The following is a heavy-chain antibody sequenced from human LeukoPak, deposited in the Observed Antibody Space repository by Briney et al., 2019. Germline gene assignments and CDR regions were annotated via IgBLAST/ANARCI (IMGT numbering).Heavy chain of an antibody. CDR2: IYYSGST. Sequence: KPSETLSLTCTASGGSISSYYWSWIRQPPGKGLEWIGYIYYSGSTNYNPSLKSRVTISVDTSKNQFSLKLSSVTAADTAVYYCARDRSIAAAGKYYYYYYGMDVWGQGTTVTVSS. J-gene: IGHJ6*02. CDR3: ARDRSIAAAGKYYYYYYGMDV. D-gene: IGHD6-13*01. CDR1: GGSISSYY. V-gene: IGHV4-59*01.